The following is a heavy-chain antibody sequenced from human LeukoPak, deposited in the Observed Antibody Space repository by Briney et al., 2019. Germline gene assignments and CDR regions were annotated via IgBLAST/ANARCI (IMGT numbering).Heavy chain of an antibody. Sequence: PSETLSLTCTVSGGSISSYYWSWIRQPPGKGLEWIGYIYYSGSTNYNPSLKSRVTISVDTSKNQFSLKLSSVTAAGTAVYYCARVRAVAITMIVVNAFDIWGQGTMVTVSS. CDR3: ARVRAVAITMIVVNAFDI. V-gene: IGHV4-59*01. J-gene: IGHJ3*02. D-gene: IGHD3-22*01. CDR2: IYYSGST. CDR1: GGSISSYY.